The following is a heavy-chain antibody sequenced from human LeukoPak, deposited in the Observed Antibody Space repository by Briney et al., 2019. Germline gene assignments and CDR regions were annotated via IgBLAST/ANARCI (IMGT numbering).Heavy chain of an antibody. D-gene: IGHD5-12*01. CDR1: GFAFSSAW. Sequence: GGSLRLSCVASGFAFSSAWMAWVRQAPGKRLEWVANVKPDGSTKKYVDSVRGRFTISRENANSSRYLQMNRPRVDDTAVYYCARDSGYSAFDNWGHRTLGTVSS. CDR3: ARDSGYSAFDN. CDR2: VKPDGSTK. J-gene: IGHJ4*01. V-gene: IGHV3-7*05.